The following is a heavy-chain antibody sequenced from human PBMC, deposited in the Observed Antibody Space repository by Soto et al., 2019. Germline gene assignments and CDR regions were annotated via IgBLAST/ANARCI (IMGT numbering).Heavy chain of an antibody. J-gene: IGHJ4*02. CDR3: VSGYDVVRVPVAIRVGYFDH. CDR1: GFTFSSHT. Sequence: EVDLVESGGGLAKPGGALRLSCTDSGFTFSSHTMNWVRQAPGKGLEWVSSISATGSDIYYGDSVMGRFTISRDNAKNSLYLQLNNLRVEDPAVYYCVSGYDVVRVPVAIRVGYFDHWGQGTVVTVSS. D-gene: IGHD3-16*01. V-gene: IGHV3-21*01. CDR2: ISATGSDI.